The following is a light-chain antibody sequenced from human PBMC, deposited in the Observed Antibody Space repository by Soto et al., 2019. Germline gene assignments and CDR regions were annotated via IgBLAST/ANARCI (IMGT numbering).Light chain of an antibody. CDR1: QSVSSY. J-gene: IGKJ5*01. CDR2: DTS. CDR3: HQRNK. Sequence: EIVLTQCPVTVSLSPGERVTLSCRAIQSVSSYLVWYQQKPGQPPRLLIYDTSNRATGIPARFSGSRSGTDFTLTISRLEPEDFGVYFCHQRNKFGQGTRLEIK. V-gene: IGKV3-11*01.